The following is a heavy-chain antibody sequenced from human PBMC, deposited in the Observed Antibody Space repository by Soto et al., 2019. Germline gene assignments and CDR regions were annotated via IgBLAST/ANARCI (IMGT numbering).Heavy chain of an antibody. CDR3: AKYDQMEGWFDP. D-gene: IGHD1-1*01. V-gene: IGHV4-4*02. CDR2: IYHTGNS. J-gene: IGHJ5*02. Sequence: QVQLQESGPGLVKPSGTLSLTCAVSGASISSSNWWTWVRQPPGKGLEWIGEIYHTGNSNYNPSLTSRVTMSVDKSRNQFPLHLSSVTAADTAVYSCAKYDQMEGWFDPWGQGTLVTVSS. CDR1: GASISSSNW.